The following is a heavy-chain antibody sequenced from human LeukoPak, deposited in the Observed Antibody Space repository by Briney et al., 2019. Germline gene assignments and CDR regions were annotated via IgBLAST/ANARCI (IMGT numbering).Heavy chain of an antibody. V-gene: IGHV4-31*03. J-gene: IGHJ4*02. CDR3: ARDGKAAWDFDY. CDR2: IYYSGRT. Sequence: SETLSLTCTVSGGSISSGGYYWSWIRQHPGKGLEWIGYIYYSGRTYYNPSLKSRVTISVDTSKNQFSLKLSSGTAADTAVYYCARDGKAAWDFDYWGQGTLVTVSS. D-gene: IGHD6-13*01. CDR1: GGSISSGGYY.